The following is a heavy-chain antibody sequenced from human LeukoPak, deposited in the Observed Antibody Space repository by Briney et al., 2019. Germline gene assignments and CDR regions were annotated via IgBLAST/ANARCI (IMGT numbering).Heavy chain of an antibody. CDR3: AKVPITTAAPDY. J-gene: IGHJ4*02. CDR1: GFTFSSYS. D-gene: IGHD2-2*01. CDR2: ISSSSSYI. V-gene: IGHV3-21*04. Sequence: PGGSLRLSCAASGFTFSSYSMNWVRQAPGKGLEWVSSISSSSSYIYYADSVKGRFTISRDNAKNSLYLQMNSLRAEDTAVYYCAKVPITTAAPDYWGQGTLVTVSS.